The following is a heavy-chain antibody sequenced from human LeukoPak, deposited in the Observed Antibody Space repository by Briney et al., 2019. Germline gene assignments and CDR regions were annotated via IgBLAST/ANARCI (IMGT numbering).Heavy chain of an antibody. CDR1: GFTFSDYY. CDR2: IWYDGSNE. V-gene: IGHV3-33*08. Sequence: GGSLRLSCAASGFTFSDYYMSWIRQVPGKGLEWVALIWYDGSNEHYADSVRGRFSISRDNSKNTLYLQMNGLRAEDTAVYYCASFDGDYYFDYWGQGTLVTVSS. CDR3: ASFDGDYYFDY. D-gene: IGHD4-17*01. J-gene: IGHJ4*02.